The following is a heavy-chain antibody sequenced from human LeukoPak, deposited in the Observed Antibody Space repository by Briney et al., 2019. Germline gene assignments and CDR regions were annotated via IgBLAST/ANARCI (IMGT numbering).Heavy chain of an antibody. Sequence: SVKVSCKASGGTFTTYAIHWVRQAPGQGLEWMGRIIPIRGITNYAQKFQGRVTITADKSTSTAYMELSSLRSEDTAVYYCARPEGGSYYPLDYWGQGTLVTVSS. D-gene: IGHD3-22*01. J-gene: IGHJ4*02. V-gene: IGHV1-69*04. CDR2: IIPIRGIT. CDR3: ARPEGGSYYPLDY. CDR1: GGTFTTYA.